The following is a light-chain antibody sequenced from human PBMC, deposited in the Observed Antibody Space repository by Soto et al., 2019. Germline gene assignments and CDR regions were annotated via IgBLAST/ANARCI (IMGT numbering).Light chain of an antibody. CDR3: QQYGSSPRT. Sequence: EIVLTQSPCTLSLSPVERATLSCSASQSVSSNYLAWYQQKPGQAPRLLIYGASTRATGIPDRFSGSGSGTDFTLTISRLEPEDFAVYYCQQYGSSPRTFGQGTKVDIK. CDR2: GAS. CDR1: QSVSSNY. J-gene: IGKJ1*01. V-gene: IGKV3-20*01.